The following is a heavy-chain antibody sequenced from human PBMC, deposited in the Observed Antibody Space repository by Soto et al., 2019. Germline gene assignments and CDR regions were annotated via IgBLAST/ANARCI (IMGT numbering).Heavy chain of an antibody. Sequence: VQLLESGGGLVQPGGSLRLSCAASGFTFSSYAMSWVRQAPGKGLEWVSAISGSGGSTYYADSVKGRFTISRDNSKSTLYLQMNSLRAEDTAVYYCAKDRVREGYRYGKSLGYFDYWGQGTLVAVAS. V-gene: IGHV3-23*01. CDR2: ISGSGGST. D-gene: IGHD5-18*01. J-gene: IGHJ4*02. CDR3: AKDRVREGYRYGKSLGYFDY. CDR1: GFTFSSYA.